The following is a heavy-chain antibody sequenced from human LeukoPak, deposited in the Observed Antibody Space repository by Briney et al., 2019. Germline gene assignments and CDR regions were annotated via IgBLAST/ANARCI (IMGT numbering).Heavy chain of an antibody. J-gene: IGHJ5*02. CDR1: GYTFTGYY. CDR2: IDPNSGGT. CDR3: ARNADSYGHGDWFDP. D-gene: IGHD5-18*01. Sequence: ASVKVSCKASGYTFTGYYLHWVRQAPGQGLEWMGWIDPNSGGTNYAQKFQGRVTMTRDTSISTAYMELSRLRSDDTAVYYCARNADSYGHGDWFDPWGQGTLVTVSS. V-gene: IGHV1-2*02.